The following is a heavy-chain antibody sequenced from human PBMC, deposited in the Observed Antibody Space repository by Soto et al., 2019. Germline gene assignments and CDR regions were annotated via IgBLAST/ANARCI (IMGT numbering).Heavy chain of an antibody. D-gene: IGHD3-10*01. V-gene: IGHV1-18*04. J-gene: IGHJ5*02. Sequence: QVQLVQSGAEVKKPGASVKVSCKASGYTFTSYGISWVRQAPGPGLEWMGWISAYNGNTNYAQKLQGRVTMTTDTTTSTAYMELRSLRSDDTAVYYCARDRKLSGCLLFSGGYNWFDPWGQGTLVTVAS. CDR2: ISAYNGNT. CDR1: GYTFTSYG. CDR3: ARDRKLSGCLLFSGGYNWFDP.